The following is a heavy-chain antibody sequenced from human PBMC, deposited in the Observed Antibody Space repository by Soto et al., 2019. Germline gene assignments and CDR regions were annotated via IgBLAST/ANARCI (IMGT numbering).Heavy chain of an antibody. CDR3: AKVITTDFSYWSGMDV. CDR2: ISGCGTS. D-gene: IGHD2-8*02. CDR1: GFTFSSYP. Sequence: EVQLLESGGSLLQHGGYLRLSCANSGFTFSSYPMVWVRQAPGKGLEAISSISGCGTSYYADSVKCRFTNSRDNSENKLYLQMNSLRDEDTAVHYCAKVITTDFSYWSGMDVWGQGTKVTVS. J-gene: IGHJ6*02. V-gene: IGHV3-23*01.